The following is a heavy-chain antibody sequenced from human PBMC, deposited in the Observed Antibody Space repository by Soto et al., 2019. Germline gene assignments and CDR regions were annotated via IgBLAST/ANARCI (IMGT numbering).Heavy chain of an antibody. D-gene: IGHD6-19*01. V-gene: IGHV3-7*02. Sequence: GGSLRLSCAASGFTFSDYWMSWVRQTPGKGLEWVGNIHLDGSEKYYADSVKGRFTVSRDNAKNSLYLQMNSLRAEDTAVYYCARAASSGWYEAYYFDYWGQGTQVTVSS. CDR3: ARAASSGWYEAYYFDY. CDR1: GFTFSDYW. J-gene: IGHJ4*02. CDR2: IHLDGSEK.